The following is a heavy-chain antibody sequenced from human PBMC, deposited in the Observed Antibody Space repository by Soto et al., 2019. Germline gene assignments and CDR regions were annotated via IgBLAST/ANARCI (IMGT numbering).Heavy chain of an antibody. Sequence: QVQLQESGPGLVKPSQTLSLTCTVSGGSISSGYYYWSWIRQLPGKGLESIGYIYSSGSTSYNPSLESRVTISVDTSKIQFSLKLSSVTAADTAVYYCARGSADYVWVSYRPLFDYWGQGTLVTVSS. D-gene: IGHD3-16*02. CDR3: ARGSADYVWVSYRPLFDY. CDR2: IYSSGST. CDR1: GGSISSGYYY. J-gene: IGHJ4*02. V-gene: IGHV4-30-4*01.